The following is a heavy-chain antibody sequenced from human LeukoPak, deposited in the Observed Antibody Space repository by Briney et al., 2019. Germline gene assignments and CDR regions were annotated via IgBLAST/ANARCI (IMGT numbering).Heavy chain of an antibody. CDR1: GGSISSGGYY. D-gene: IGHD6-13*01. Sequence: SETPSLTCTVSGGSISSGGYYWSWIRQPPGKGLEWIGEINHSGSTNYNPSLKSRVTISVDTSKNQFSLKLSSVTAADTAVYYCASTGYSSSWFPRYYYYGMDVWGQGTTVTVSS. CDR2: INHSGST. CDR3: ASTGYSSSWFPRYYYYGMDV. V-gene: IGHV4-39*07. J-gene: IGHJ6*02.